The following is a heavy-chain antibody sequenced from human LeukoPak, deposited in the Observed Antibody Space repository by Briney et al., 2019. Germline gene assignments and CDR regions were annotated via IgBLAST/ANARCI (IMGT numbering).Heavy chain of an antibody. CDR3: ARVPLTIFGVVIDYYYMDV. Sequence: GASVKVSCKASGYTFTSYGISWVRQAPGQGLEWMGWISAYNGNTNYAQKLQGRVTMTTDTSTSTAYMELRSLRSDDTAVYYCARVPLTIFGVVIDYYYMDVWGKGTTVTVSS. CDR2: ISAYNGNT. J-gene: IGHJ6*03. V-gene: IGHV1-18*01. D-gene: IGHD3-3*01. CDR1: GYTFTSYG.